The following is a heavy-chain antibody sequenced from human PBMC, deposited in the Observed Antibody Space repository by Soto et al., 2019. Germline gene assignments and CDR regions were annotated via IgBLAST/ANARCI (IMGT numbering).Heavy chain of an antibody. D-gene: IGHD4-4*01. CDR2: INPSGGST. CDR1: GYTFTSYY. CDR3: ACSITSYGMEV. Sequence: QVQLVQSGAEVKKPGASVKVSCKASGYTFTSYYMHWVRQAPGQGLEWMGIINPSGGSTSYAQKYKGRVNRTRDTPTSTIYMELSSLRAKDTAVYSCACSITSYGMEVWGQGTTVTVSS. V-gene: IGHV1-46*03. J-gene: IGHJ6*02.